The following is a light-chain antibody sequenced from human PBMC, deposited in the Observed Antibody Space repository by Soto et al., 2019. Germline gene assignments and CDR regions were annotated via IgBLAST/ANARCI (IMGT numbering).Light chain of an antibody. J-gene: IGLJ1*01. CDR1: SSNIGNDY. CDR3: GRWDSRLSTYV. CDR2: DNN. Sequence: QSMLTQPPSVSAAPGQQVTISCSRSSSNIGNDYVSWYQQLPGTAPKLLIYDNNKRAAGIPDRFSGSESGTSATLGITGLQTGDEADYYCGRWDSRLSTYVFGTGTKVTVL. V-gene: IGLV1-51*01.